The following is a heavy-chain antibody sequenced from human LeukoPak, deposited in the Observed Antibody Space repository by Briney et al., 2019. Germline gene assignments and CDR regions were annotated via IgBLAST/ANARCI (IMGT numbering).Heavy chain of an antibody. V-gene: IGHV4-38-2*02. CDR2: IYRSGST. CDR1: GYSISNGYY. CDR3: ARRHRSGWLYY. D-gene: IGHD6-19*01. J-gene: IGHJ4*02. Sequence: SETLSLTCTVSGYSISNGYYWDWIRQPPGRGLEWIGNIYRSGSTSYNPSLKSRVTISVDTSKNQFSLKVNSVTAADTAVYDCARRHRSGWLYYWRQGTLVTVSS.